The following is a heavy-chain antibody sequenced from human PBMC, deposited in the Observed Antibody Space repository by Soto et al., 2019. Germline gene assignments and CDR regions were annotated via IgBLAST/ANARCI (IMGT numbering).Heavy chain of an antibody. D-gene: IGHD2-2*01. CDR3: AREMPSTAAAYFYYGINV. V-gene: IGHV1-69*18. J-gene: IGHJ6*02. CDR2: IVPVFPSV. Sequence: QVQLVQSGAEVKRPGSSVKVSCKASGGAFNNYAIYWVRQAPGQGLEWLGTIVPVFPSVYYAPRFQGRLTITADGSTDTVYMMLTSLKSEATAGYYCAREMPSTAAAYFYYGINVCGQGTSGTVS. CDR1: GGAFNNYA.